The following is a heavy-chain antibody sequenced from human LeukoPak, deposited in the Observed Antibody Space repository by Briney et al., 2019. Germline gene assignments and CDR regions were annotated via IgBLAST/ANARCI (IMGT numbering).Heavy chain of an antibody. J-gene: IGHJ4*02. CDR3: ARATYSNFGIYFDY. CDR1: GGSISSGNYY. D-gene: IGHD4-11*01. CDR2: ISYSGTT. V-gene: IGHV4-39*01. Sequence: SETLSLTCTVSGGSISSGNYYWAWIRQPPGKGLDWIATISYSGTTYFNPSLKSRVTISVDTSKNQFSLNLSSVTAADTAVYYCARATYSNFGIYFDYXGQXXXXXVXS.